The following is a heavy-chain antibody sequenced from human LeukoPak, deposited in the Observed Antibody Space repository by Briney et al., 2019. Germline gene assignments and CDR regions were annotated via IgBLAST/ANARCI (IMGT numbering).Heavy chain of an antibody. V-gene: IGHV3-7*01. Sequence: PGGSLRLSCAASGFTFSNYWMNWVRQAPGKGLEWVANIKQDGSDKYYVDSVKGRFTISRDNAKNSLYLQMNSLRAEDTAVYYCAREKGNYGGYYNYYMDVWGKGTTVTVSS. CDR3: AREKGNYGGYYNYYMDV. CDR2: IKQDGSDK. CDR1: GFTFSNYW. J-gene: IGHJ6*03. D-gene: IGHD4-11*01.